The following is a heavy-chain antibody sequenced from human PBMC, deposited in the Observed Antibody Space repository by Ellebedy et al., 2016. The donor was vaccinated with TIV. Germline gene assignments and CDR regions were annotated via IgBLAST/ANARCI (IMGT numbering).Heavy chain of an antibody. CDR1: GFTFSSHG. CDR2: ITGGGDTT. V-gene: IGHV3-23*01. D-gene: IGHD2-21*02. CDR3: ARNRHVERGDCLDY. Sequence: GESLKISCAASGFTFSSHGMAWVRQAPGKGLEWLSGITGGGDTTYYADSVKGRFTIPRDNSKNTLYLQMNNLGAEDTAVFYCARNRHVERGDCLDYWGQGTLVTVSS. J-gene: IGHJ4*02.